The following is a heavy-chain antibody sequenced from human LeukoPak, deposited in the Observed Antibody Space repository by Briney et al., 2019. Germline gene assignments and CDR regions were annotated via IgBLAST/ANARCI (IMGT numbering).Heavy chain of an antibody. J-gene: IGHJ4*02. CDR1: GFTLSSYA. D-gene: IGHD5/OR15-5a*01. CDR3: AKDGGVSTITQKVDCVHY. Sequence: GGSLSLSCAAYGFTLSSYAMNCVRQAPGEGLEWVSGISGSVGRTYDADSVKGRFTISRDNSKTTLYLQRNSLRAEDTAVYYCAKDGGVSTITQKVDCVHYWGQGPLVTVSS. V-gene: IGHV3-23*01. CDR2: ISGSVGRT.